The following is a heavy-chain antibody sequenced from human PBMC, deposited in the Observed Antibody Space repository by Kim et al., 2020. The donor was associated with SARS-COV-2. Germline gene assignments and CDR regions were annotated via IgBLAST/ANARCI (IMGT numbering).Heavy chain of an antibody. CDR2: IYYSGNT. V-gene: IGHV4-59*13. Sequence: SETLSLTCSVSGGSMTSYYWSWIRQPPGKGLEWIGYIYYSGNTNYNPSLKTRVTISLDTSKNRFSLNLTSVTAADTALFHCARRPTRNYFDYWGQGTLVTVSS. J-gene: IGHJ4*02. CDR3: ARRPTRNYFDY. CDR1: GGSMTSYY.